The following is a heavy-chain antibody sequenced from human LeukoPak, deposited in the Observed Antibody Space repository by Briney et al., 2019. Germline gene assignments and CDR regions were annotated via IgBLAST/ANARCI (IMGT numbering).Heavy chain of an antibody. CDR3: ARDRGEYYYDSSGYY. D-gene: IGHD3-22*01. CDR2: IIPIFGTA. V-gene: IGHV1-69*13. Sequence: GASVKVSCKASGYTFTSYAISWVRQAPGQGLEWMGGIIPIFGTANYAQKFQGRVTITADESTSTAYMELSSLRSEDTAVYYCARDRGEYYYDSSGYYWGQGTLVTVSS. CDR1: GYTFTSYA. J-gene: IGHJ4*02.